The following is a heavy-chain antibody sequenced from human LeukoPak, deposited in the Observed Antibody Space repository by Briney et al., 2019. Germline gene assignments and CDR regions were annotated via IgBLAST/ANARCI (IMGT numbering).Heavy chain of an antibody. D-gene: IGHD3-22*01. Sequence: GGSLRLSCAASGFTFSNAWMSWVRQAPGKGLEWVGRIKSKTDGGTTDYAAPVKGRFTISRDDSKNTLYLQMNSLKTEDTAVYYCTTVLYYDSSGYYYRGDYFDYWGQGTLVTVSS. CDR1: GFTFSNAW. CDR3: TTVLYYDSSGYYYRGDYFDY. V-gene: IGHV3-15*01. CDR2: IKSKTDGGTT. J-gene: IGHJ4*02.